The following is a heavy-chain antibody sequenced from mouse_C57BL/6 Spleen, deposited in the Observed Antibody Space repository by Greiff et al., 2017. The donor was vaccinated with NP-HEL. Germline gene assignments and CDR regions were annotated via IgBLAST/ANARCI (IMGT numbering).Heavy chain of an antibody. Sequence: QVQLQQSGAELVRPGTSVKVSCKASGYAFTNYLIEWVKQRPGQGLEWIGVINPGSGGTNYNEKFKGKATLTADKSSSTAYMQLSSLTSEDSAVYFCYYYGSGAWFAYWGQGTLVTVSA. D-gene: IGHD1-1*01. CDR3: YYYGSGAWFAY. CDR1: GYAFTNYL. CDR2: INPGSGGT. V-gene: IGHV1-54*01. J-gene: IGHJ3*01.